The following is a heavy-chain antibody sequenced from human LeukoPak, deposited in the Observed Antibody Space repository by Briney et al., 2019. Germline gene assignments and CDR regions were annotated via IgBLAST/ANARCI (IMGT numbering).Heavy chain of an antibody. Sequence: SETLSLTCTVSGGSISSYYWSWIRQPPGKGLEWIGYIYYSGSTNYNPSLKSRVTISVDTSKNQFSLKLSSVTAADTAVYYCANLLNSGSYWVGIRAFDIWGQGTMVTVSS. CDR3: ANLLNSGSYWVGIRAFDI. CDR2: IYYSGST. CDR1: GGSISSYY. V-gene: IGHV4-59*01. D-gene: IGHD1-26*01. J-gene: IGHJ3*02.